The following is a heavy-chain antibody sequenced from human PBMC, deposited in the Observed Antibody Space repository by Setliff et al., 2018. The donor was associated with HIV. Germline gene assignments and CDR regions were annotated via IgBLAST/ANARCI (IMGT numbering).Heavy chain of an antibody. Sequence: GSLRLSCAASGFTFNDYGMTWVRQAPGKGLEWVSGINWNGGTTGYADSVRGRFTISRDNAKNSLYLQMNSLRVEDTALYYCASVLRYYGSGSYPFGYWGQGTLVTVSS. D-gene: IGHD3-10*01. CDR3: ASVLRYYGSGSYPFGY. CDR1: GFTFNDYG. V-gene: IGHV3-20*04. J-gene: IGHJ4*02. CDR2: INWNGGTT.